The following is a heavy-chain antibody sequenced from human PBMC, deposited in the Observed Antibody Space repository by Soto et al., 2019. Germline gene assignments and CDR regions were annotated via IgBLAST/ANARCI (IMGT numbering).Heavy chain of an antibody. Sequence: TLSLTCAVSGGSISSGGYSWSWIRQPPGKGLGWIGYIYHSGSTYYNPSLKSRVTISVDRSKNQFSLKLSSVTAADTAVYYCARLAMVFDYWGQGTLVTVSS. CDR3: ARLAMVFDY. D-gene: IGHD5-18*01. V-gene: IGHV4-30-2*01. CDR2: IYHSGST. CDR1: GGSISSGGYS. J-gene: IGHJ4*02.